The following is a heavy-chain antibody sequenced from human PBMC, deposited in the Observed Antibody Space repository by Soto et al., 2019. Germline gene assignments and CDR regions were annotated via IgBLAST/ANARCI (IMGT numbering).Heavy chain of an antibody. V-gene: IGHV3-23*01. D-gene: IGHD2-21*02. CDR1: GFTFSSYA. J-gene: IGHJ4*02. CDR2: ISGSGHGT. CDR3: AKSLAYCGSDCYPYFEY. Sequence: GGSLRLSCAASGFTFSSYAMTWVRQAPGKGLEWVSAISGSGHGTYYADSVKGRFTITRDNSKNTVYLQMNSLRAEDTAVYYCAKSLAYCGSDCYPYFEYWGQGALVTVS.